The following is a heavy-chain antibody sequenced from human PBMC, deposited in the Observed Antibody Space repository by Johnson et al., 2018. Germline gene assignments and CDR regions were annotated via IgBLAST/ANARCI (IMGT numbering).Heavy chain of an antibody. CDR2: ISGSGGST. D-gene: IGHD2-2*01. CDR1: GFTFSSYA. J-gene: IGHJ6*02. CDR3: AKGGGGVPAAISSSWYYYYGMDV. V-gene: IGHV3-23*04. Sequence: QLVQSGGGLVQPGGSLRLSCAASGFTFSSYAMSWVRQAPGKGLEWVSGISGSGGSTYYADSVKGRFTISRDNSKNTLYLQMNSLRAEDTAVYYCAKGGGGVPAAISSSWYYYYGMDVWGQGTTVTVSS.